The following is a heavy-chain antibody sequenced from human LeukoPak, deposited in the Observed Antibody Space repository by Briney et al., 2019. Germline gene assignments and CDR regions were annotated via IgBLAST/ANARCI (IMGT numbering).Heavy chain of an antibody. V-gene: IGHV3-33*05. J-gene: IGHJ4*02. CDR3: ARDSITGDNSLDY. CDR1: GFTFSTYG. CDR2: IVNDGGNA. Sequence: PGRSLRLSCAASGFTFSTYGMQWVRQAPGKGLEWVAVIVNDGGNAHYADSVRGRFTTSRDNSKNTLYLQMDSLRAEDTAVYYCARDSITGDNSLDYWGRGTLVTVSS. D-gene: IGHD7-27*01.